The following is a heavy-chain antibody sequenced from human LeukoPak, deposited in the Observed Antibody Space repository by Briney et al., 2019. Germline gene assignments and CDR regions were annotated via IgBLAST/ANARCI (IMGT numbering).Heavy chain of an antibody. J-gene: IGHJ4*02. V-gene: IGHV1-3*01. CDR2: INAGNCNT. D-gene: IGHD3-22*01. CDR3: ARDMDLWGTMIVVPTY. Sequence: ASVTVSCMASGYTFTSYAMHWVRQAPGQRLEGMGWINAGNCNTKYSQKFQGRVTITRDTSASTAYMELSSLRSEDTAVYYCARDMDLWGTMIVVPTYWGQGTLVTVSS. CDR1: GYTFTSYA.